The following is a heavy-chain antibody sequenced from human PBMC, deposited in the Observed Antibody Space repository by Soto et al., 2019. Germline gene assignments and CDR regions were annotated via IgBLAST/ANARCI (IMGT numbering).Heavy chain of an antibody. J-gene: IGHJ3*02. Sequence: QVQLQESGPGLVKPSETLSLTCTVSGGSVSSGSYYWSWIRQPPGKGLEWIGYIYYSGSTNYNPSLKSRVTISVDTSKTQFSLKLSSVTAADTAVYYCARELNDYGGMNAFDIWGQGTMVTVSS. V-gene: IGHV4-61*01. D-gene: IGHD4-17*01. CDR3: ARELNDYGGMNAFDI. CDR1: GGSVSSGSYY. CDR2: IYYSGST.